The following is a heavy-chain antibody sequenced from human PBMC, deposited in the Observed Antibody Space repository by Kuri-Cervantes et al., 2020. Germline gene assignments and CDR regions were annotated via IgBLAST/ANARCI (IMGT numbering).Heavy chain of an antibody. V-gene: IGHV3-48*04. CDR2: ISSGSSTI. CDR3: ARSVSSGWSLGGWYFDL. D-gene: IGHD6-19*01. CDR1: RFTFSDYS. J-gene: IGHJ2*01. Sequence: GGSLRLSCAASRFTFSDYSMNWVRQAPGKGLEWVSYISSGSSTIHYADSVEGRFTISRDNAKNSLYLQMNSLRAEDTAVYYCARSVSSGWSLGGWYFDLWGRGTLVTVSS.